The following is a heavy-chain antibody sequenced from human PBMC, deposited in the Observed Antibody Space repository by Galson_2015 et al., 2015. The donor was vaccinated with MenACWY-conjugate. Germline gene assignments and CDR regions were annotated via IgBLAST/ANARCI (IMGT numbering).Heavy chain of an antibody. D-gene: IGHD2-15*01. CDR1: GYTFTRYA. Sequence: SVKVSCKASGYTFTRYAMNWVRQAPGQGLEWMGWINTKTGNPTYAQGFTGRFVFSLDTSVSAAYLQISSLQAEDTAVYYCARDCSGGGCSYFFDYWGQGTLVTVSS. J-gene: IGHJ4*02. V-gene: IGHV7-4-1*02. CDR2: INTKTGNP. CDR3: ARDCSGGGCSYFFDY.